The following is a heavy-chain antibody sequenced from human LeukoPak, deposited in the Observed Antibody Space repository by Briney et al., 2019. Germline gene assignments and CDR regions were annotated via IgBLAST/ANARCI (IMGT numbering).Heavy chain of an antibody. V-gene: IGHV5-51*01. D-gene: IGHD2-21*02. Sequence: GESLKISCKGSGYRFISYWIGWVRQMPGKGLEWMGIIYPGDSEGRYSPSFQGQVTISADKSINTAYLQWSSLKASDTAMYYCARHQPRTVTALSGGFDLWGRGTLVTVSS. CDR3: ARHQPRTVTALSGGFDL. CDR2: IYPGDSEG. J-gene: IGHJ2*01. CDR1: GYRFISYW.